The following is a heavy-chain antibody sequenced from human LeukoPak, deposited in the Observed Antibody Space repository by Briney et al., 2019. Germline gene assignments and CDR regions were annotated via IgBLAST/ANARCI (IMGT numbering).Heavy chain of an antibody. CDR1: GYTFTSYV. V-gene: IGHV7-4-1*02. D-gene: IGHD3-10*01. CDR3: AGGLSTEGNYFDY. Sequence: ASVKVSCKASGYTFTSYVMNWVRQAPGQGLEWMGWINTNTGNPTYAQGFTGRFVFSLDTSVSTAYLQISSLKAEDTAVYYCAGGLSTEGNYFDYWGQGTLVTVSS. CDR2: INTNTGNP. J-gene: IGHJ4*02.